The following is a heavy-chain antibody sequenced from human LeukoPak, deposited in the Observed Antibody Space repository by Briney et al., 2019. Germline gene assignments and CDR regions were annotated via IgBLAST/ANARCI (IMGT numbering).Heavy chain of an antibody. D-gene: IGHD3-9*01. J-gene: IGHJ5*02. CDR2: INPNSGDT. V-gene: IGHV1-2*02. CDR1: GYTFTGYY. Sequence: ASVKPSCKASGYTFTGYYMHWVRQPPGQGLEWMGWINPNSGDTNYAQKFQGRVTMTSDTSISTAYMELRRLRSDDTAVYYCARPAYYDILTDDPSNNWFDPWGQGTLVTVSS. CDR3: ARPAYYDILTDDPSNNWFDP.